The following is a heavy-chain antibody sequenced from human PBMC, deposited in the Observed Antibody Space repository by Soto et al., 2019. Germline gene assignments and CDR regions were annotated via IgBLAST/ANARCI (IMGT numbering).Heavy chain of an antibody. D-gene: IGHD1-1*01. CDR2: INAGNGNT. CDR1: GYTFTSYA. Sequence: ASVKVSCKASGYTFTSYAMHWVRQAPGQRLEWMGWINAGNGNTKYSQKFQGRVTITRDTSASTAYMELSSLRSEDTAVYYCARDLTQPSRTYYFDYWGQGTLGTVSS. J-gene: IGHJ4*02. CDR3: ARDLTQPSRTYYFDY. V-gene: IGHV1-3*01.